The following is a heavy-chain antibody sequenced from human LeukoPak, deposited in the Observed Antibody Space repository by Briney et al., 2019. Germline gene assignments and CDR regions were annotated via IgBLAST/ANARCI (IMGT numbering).Heavy chain of an antibody. CDR3: AKSRGDGSGSYPSDFDH. CDR2: IDWNGGST. Sequence: GGSVRLSCAASGFTFADYGMSWVRQAPGKGLEWVSGIDWNGGSTGYADSVKGRFTISRDNSKNTLYLQMNSLRAEDTAVYYCAKSRGDGSGSYPSDFDHWGQGTLVTVSS. V-gene: IGHV3-20*04. D-gene: IGHD3-10*01. CDR1: GFTFADYG. J-gene: IGHJ4*02.